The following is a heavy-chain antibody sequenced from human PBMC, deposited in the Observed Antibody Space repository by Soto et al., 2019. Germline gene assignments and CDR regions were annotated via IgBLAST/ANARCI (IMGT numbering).Heavy chain of an antibody. Sequence: QVQLVESGGGVVQPGRSLRLSCAASGFTFSSYGMHWVRQAPGKGLEWVAVIWYDGSNKYYADSVKGRFTISRDNSKNTLYLQMNGLRAEETAVYYCARERVGMATIREDDAFDIWGQGTMVTVSS. J-gene: IGHJ3*02. V-gene: IGHV3-33*01. CDR2: IWYDGSNK. CDR1: GFTFSSYG. CDR3: ARERVGMATIREDDAFDI. D-gene: IGHD2-21*01.